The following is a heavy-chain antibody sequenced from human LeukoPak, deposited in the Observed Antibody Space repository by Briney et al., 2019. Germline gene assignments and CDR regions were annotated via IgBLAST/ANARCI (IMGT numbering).Heavy chain of an antibody. J-gene: IGHJ4*02. Sequence: GGSLRLSCAASGFTVSSNFLSWVRQPPGKGLEWVSAISGSGGSTYYADSVKGRFTISRDNSKNTLYLQMNSLRAEDTAVYYCAKDYGDYEGDYWGQGTLVTVSS. D-gene: IGHD4-17*01. CDR3: AKDYGDYEGDY. CDR1: GFTVSSNF. V-gene: IGHV3-23*01. CDR2: ISGSGGST.